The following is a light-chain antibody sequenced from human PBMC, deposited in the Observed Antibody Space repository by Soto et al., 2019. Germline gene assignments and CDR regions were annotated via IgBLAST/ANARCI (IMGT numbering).Light chain of an antibody. CDR2: DVS. CDR1: SSDVGGYNY. Sequence: QAVVTQPRSVSGSPGQSVTISCTGTSSDVGGYNYVSWYQHFPGKAPKLIIYDVSAWPSGVPDRFSASKSGNTASLTISGLQAEDEADYYCCSYTDSSVIFGGGTKLTVL. V-gene: IGLV2-11*01. CDR3: CSYTDSSVI. J-gene: IGLJ2*01.